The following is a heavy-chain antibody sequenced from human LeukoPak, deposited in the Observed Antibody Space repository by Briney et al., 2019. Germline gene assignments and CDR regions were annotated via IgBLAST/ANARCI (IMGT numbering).Heavy chain of an antibody. V-gene: IGHV3-21*01. CDR1: GFTFSSYS. J-gene: IGHJ4*02. D-gene: IGHD5-24*01. CDR2: ISSSSSYI. Sequence: GGSLRLSCAASGFTFSSYSMNWVRQAPGKGLEWVSSISSSSSYIYYADSVKGRFTISRDNSKNTLYLQMNSLRAEDTAVYYCARDAESQMWLQLPTPAGYFDYWGQGTLVTVSS. CDR3: ARDAESQMWLQLPTPAGYFDY.